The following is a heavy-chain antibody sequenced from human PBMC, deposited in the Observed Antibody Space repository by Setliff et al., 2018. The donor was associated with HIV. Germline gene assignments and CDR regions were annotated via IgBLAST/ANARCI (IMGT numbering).Heavy chain of an antibody. V-gene: IGHV1-8*01. CDR3: ARGTGPIGSHPYSYYMDV. Sequence: ASVKVSCKASGYALTTYDINWVRQATGQGREWMGWMNPKTGNTVYEQKFQGRVTMTTDTSTSTAYMELRSLRPDDTAVYSCARGTGPIGSHPYSYYMDVWGKGTTVTVSS. CDR2: MNPKTGNT. D-gene: IGHD2-15*01. J-gene: IGHJ6*03. CDR1: GYALTTYD.